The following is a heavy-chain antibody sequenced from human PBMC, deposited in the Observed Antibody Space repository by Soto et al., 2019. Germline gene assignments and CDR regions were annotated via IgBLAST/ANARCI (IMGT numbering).Heavy chain of an antibody. J-gene: IGHJ4*02. CDR3: AKGRSSRWAPFDY. D-gene: IGHD6-13*01. CDR2: ISYDGSNK. Sequence: QVQLVESGGGVVQPGRSLRLSCAASGFTFSSYGMHWVRQAPGKGLEWVAVISYDGSNKYYADSVKGRFTISRDNSKNTLYMQMNSLRAEDTAVYYCAKGRSSRWAPFDYWGQGTLVTVSS. CDR1: GFTFSSYG. V-gene: IGHV3-30*18.